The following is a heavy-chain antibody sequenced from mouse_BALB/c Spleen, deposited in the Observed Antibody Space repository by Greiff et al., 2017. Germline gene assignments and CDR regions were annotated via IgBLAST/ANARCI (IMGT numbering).Heavy chain of an antibody. V-gene: IGHV3-6*02. Sequence: EVKLMESGPGLVKPSQSLSLTCSVTGYSITSGYYWNWIRQFPGNKLEWMGYISYDGSNNYNPSLKNRISITRDTSKNQFFLKLNSVTTEETATYYCARGDYRYDWYFDVWGAGTTVTVSS. J-gene: IGHJ1*01. CDR1: GYSITSGYY. CDR2: ISYDGSN. D-gene: IGHD2-14*01. CDR3: ARGDYRYDWYFDV.